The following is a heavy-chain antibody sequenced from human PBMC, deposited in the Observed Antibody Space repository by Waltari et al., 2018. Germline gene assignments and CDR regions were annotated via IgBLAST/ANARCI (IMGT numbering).Heavy chain of an antibody. Sequence: EVQLVESGGSVVQPGGSLRLSCAASGFTFSRFSMSWVRQAPGKGLEWLATMKQDGSETNYGDSVKGRFTISRDDANNSLYLQMNSLRAEDTALYYCTRGSGWYHYWGQGTLVTVSS. D-gene: IGHD6-19*01. V-gene: IGHV3-7*04. CDR2: MKQDGSET. J-gene: IGHJ4*02. CDR3: TRGSGWYHY. CDR1: GFTFSRFS.